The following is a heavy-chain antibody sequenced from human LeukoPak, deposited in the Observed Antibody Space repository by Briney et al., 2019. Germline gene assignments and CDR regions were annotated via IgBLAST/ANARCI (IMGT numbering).Heavy chain of an antibody. D-gene: IGHD3-10*01. CDR2: IYYSGST. CDR3: ARGFRWFGELIRPYNWFDP. V-gene: IGHV4-30-4*08. Sequence: NPSETLSLTCTVSGGSISSSSYYWGWIRQPPGKGLEWIGYIYYSGSTYYNPSLKSRVTISVDTSKNQFSLKLSSVTAADTAVYYCARGFRWFGELIRPYNWFDPWGQGTLVTVSS. CDR1: GGSISSSSYY. J-gene: IGHJ5*02.